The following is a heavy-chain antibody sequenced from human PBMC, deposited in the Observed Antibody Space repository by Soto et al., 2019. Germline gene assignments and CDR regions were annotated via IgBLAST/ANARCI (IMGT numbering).Heavy chain of an antibody. V-gene: IGHV3-21*01. D-gene: IGHD6-19*01. CDR1: GFTFSSYS. CDR3: ARPSSSGWYFAFDI. CDR2: ISSSSSYI. Sequence: GGSLRLSCAASGFTFSSYSMNWVRQAPGKGLEWVSSISSSSSYIYYADSVKGRFTISRDNAKNSLYLQMNSLRAEDTAVYYCARPSSSGWYFAFDIWGQGTMVTVSS. J-gene: IGHJ3*02.